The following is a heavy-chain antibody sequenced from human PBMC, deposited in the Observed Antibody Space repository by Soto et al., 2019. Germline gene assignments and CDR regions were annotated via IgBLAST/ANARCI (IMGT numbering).Heavy chain of an antibody. CDR3: ARGENCSRTTCSAKGFDP. J-gene: IGHJ5*02. CDR1: GGTFSSYT. D-gene: IGHD2-2*01. Sequence: QVQLVQSGAEVKMPGSSVKVSCEASGGTFSSYTISWVRQAPGQGLEWMGRIIPILGITNYARKFQGRVTITADKSTSTAYMELSSLRSEETAVYYFARGENCSRTTCSAKGFDPWGQGTLVTVSS. CDR2: IIPILGIT. V-gene: IGHV1-69*02.